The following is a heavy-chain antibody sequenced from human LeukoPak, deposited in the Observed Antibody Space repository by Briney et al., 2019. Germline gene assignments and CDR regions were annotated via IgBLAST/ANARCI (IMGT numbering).Heavy chain of an antibody. CDR3: ATYDNWVAGDV. V-gene: IGHV3-7*01. D-gene: IGHD1-20*01. J-gene: IGHJ6*02. Sequence: GGSLRLSCAASEFTFSDYWMSWVRQAPGKGPEWVANIKKDGSEEHYVDSVKGRFTVSRHNAKNSLFLQMNSLRVEDTAVYYCATYDNWVAGDVWRQGTTVSVS. CDR2: IKKDGSEE. CDR1: EFTFSDYW.